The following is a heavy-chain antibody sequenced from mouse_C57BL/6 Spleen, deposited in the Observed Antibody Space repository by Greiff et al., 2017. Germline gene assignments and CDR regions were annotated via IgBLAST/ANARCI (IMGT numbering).Heavy chain of an antibody. J-gene: IGHJ4*01. Sequence: VQLQQSGPGLVQPSQSLSITCTVSGFSLTSYGVHWVRQSPGKGLEWLGVIWSGGSTDYNAAFISRLSISKDKSKSQVFFKMNSLQADDTAIYYCAWLYYGYDGYAMDDWGQGTSVNVSS. CDR2: IWSGGST. V-gene: IGHV2-2*01. CDR3: AWLYYGYDGYAMDD. D-gene: IGHD2-2*01. CDR1: GFSLTSYG.